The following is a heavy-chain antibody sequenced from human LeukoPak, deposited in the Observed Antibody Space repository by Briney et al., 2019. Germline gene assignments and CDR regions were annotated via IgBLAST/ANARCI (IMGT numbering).Heavy chain of an antibody. CDR2: ISWNSGSI. V-gene: IGHV3-9*01. CDR1: GFTFDDYA. CDR3: AKAKGVVPAAIRPATYYYYYGMDV. Sequence: GGSLRLSCAASGFTFDDYAMHWVRQAPGKGLEWVSGISWNSGSIGYADSVKGRFTISRDNAKNSLYLQMNRLRAEDTALYYCAKAKGVVPAAIRPATYYYYYGMDVWGQGTTVTVSS. J-gene: IGHJ6*02. D-gene: IGHD2-2*01.